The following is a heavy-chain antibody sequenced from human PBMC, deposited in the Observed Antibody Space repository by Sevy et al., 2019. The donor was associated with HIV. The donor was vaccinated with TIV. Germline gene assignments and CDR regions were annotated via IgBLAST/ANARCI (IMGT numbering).Heavy chain of an antibody. V-gene: IGHV4-34*01. CDR2: INHSGST. CDR1: GGSFSGYY. Sequence: SETLSLTCAVYGGSFSGYYWSWIRQPPGKGLEWIGEINHSGSTNYNPSLKSRVTISVDTSKNQFSQKLSSVTAADTAVYYCARVGIYYDSSGYYWVDYGMDVWGQGTTVTVSS. D-gene: IGHD3-22*01. CDR3: ARVGIYYDSSGYYWVDYGMDV. J-gene: IGHJ6*02.